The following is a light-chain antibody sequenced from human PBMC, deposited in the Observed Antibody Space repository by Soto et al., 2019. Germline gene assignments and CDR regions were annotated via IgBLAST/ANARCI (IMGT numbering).Light chain of an antibody. CDR3: QQYDRPPMT. J-gene: IGKJ5*01. CDR1: QSIPTTY. Sequence: EIVLTQSPGTLSLSPGEGATLACRASQSIPTTYFAWYQQQPGQAPRLLIYGISTRTTSIPDLFSGSGDGTDFPLTSSLLQYEYFAFYCYQQYDRPPMTFGQGTRLEIK. V-gene: IGKV3-20*01. CDR2: GIS.